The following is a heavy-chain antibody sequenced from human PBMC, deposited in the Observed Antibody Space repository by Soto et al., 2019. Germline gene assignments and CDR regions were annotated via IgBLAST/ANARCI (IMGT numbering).Heavy chain of an antibody. J-gene: IGHJ4*02. Sequence: QVQLVESGGGVVQPGRSLRLSCAASGFTFGSYGMHWVRQAPGKGLEWVAVIWYDGRNKYYADSVKGRFTISRDNSKNKRYLQMNSLRAEDTAVYYCARWGIAAGDYWGQGTLVTVSS. D-gene: IGHD6-13*01. CDR2: IWYDGRNK. CDR3: ARWGIAAGDY. V-gene: IGHV3-33*01. CDR1: GFTFGSYG.